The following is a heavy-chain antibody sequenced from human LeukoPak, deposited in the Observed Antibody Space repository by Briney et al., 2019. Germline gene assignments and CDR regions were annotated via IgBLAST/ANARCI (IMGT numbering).Heavy chain of an antibody. CDR3: ARLAMYSSGWSILDY. Sequence: SETLSLTCTVSGGSISNFHWTWIWQPPGKGLERIGWIHSSGSTSYNPSLKSRVTISVDTSKNQFSLQMNSVTAADTAVFYCARLAMYSSGWSILDYGGQGALVPVPS. CDR2: IHSSGST. CDR1: GGSISNFH. J-gene: IGHJ4*02. D-gene: IGHD6-19*01. V-gene: IGHV4-59*08.